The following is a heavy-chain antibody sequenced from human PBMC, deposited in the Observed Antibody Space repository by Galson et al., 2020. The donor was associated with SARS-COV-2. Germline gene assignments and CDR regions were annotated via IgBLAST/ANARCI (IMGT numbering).Heavy chain of an antibody. Sequence: SETLSLTCTVSGYSISSGYYWGWIRQPPGKGLEWIGSIYHSGSTYYNPSLKSRVTISLDTSKNQFSLTLSSVTAADTAVYYCARVQDTAMVSHWFDPWGQGTLVTVSS. J-gene: IGHJ5*02. CDR3: ARVQDTAMVSHWFDP. CDR1: GYSISSGYY. D-gene: IGHD5-18*01. V-gene: IGHV4-38-2*02. CDR2: IYHSGST.